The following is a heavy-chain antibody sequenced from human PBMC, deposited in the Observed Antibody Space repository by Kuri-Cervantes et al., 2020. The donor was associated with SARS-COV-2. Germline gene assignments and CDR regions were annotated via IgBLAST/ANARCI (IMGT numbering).Heavy chain of an antibody. J-gene: IGHJ6*02. Sequence: SQTLSLTCAVYGGSFSGYYWSWIRQPPGKGLEWIGEINHSGSTNYNPSLKSRATISAVTSKNQFSLKLSSVTAADTAVYYCARSGAGSYYNYYYGMDVWGQGTTVTVSS. CDR3: ARSGAGSYYNYYYGMDV. D-gene: IGHD3-10*01. V-gene: IGHV4-34*01. CDR1: GGSFSGYY. CDR2: INHSGST.